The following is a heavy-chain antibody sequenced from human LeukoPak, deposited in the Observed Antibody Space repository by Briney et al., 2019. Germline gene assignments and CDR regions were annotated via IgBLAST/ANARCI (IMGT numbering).Heavy chain of an antibody. V-gene: IGHV3-30*18. CDR2: ISYDGSNK. D-gene: IGHD2-2*01. CDR3: AKDFRDLVVVPAGEDYYYGMDV. J-gene: IGHJ6*02. Sequence: GGSLRLSCAASGFTFSSYGMHRVRQAPGKGLEWVAVISYDGSNKYYADSVKGRFTISRDNSKNTLYLQMNSLRAQDTAVYYCAKDFRDLVVVPAGEDYYYGMDVWGQGTTVTVSS. CDR1: GFTFSSYG.